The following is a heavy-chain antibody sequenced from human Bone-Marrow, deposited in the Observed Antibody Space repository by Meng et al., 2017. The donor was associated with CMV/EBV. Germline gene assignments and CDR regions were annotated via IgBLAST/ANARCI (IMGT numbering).Heavy chain of an antibody. V-gene: IGHV4-34*01. J-gene: IGHJ4*02. Sequence: ESLKISCAVYGGSFSGYYWSWIRQPPGKGLEWIGEINHSGSTNYNPSLKSRVTISVDTSKNQFSLKLSSVTAADTAVYYCARGGYYDFWSASPRYFDYWGQGTLVTVSS. CDR2: INHSGST. D-gene: IGHD3-3*01. CDR1: GGSFSGYY. CDR3: ARGGYYDFWSASPRYFDY.